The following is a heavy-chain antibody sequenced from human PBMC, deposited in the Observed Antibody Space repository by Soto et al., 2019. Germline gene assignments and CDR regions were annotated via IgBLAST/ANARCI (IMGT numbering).Heavy chain of an antibody. V-gene: IGHV3-7*03. CDR1: GFTFTTYW. CDR3: GRGDHGVGSYLGSS. J-gene: IGHJ4*02. Sequence: VGYLSLFSVASGFTFTTYWMSWVRQAPGKGLEWVANIRQDGGAQYYVDSVKCRFTISIDNAKNSVYLQMDSLRVEDTAVYYCGRGDHGVGSYLGSSGGQGIMVTVSS. D-gene: IGHD3-10*01. CDR2: IRQDGGAQ.